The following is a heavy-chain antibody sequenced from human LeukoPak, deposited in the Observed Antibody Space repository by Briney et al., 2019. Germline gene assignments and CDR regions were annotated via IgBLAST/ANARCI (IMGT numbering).Heavy chain of an antibody. J-gene: IGHJ5*02. Sequence: GASVKVSCKASGGTFSNYGISWVRQAPGQGLEWMGGTIPIFGTPKYEEKFQGRVTITADEASNIVYMELTSLRLEDTALYFCAGGGTVAVTGSTESWGQGTLVTVSS. CDR2: TIPIFGTP. D-gene: IGHD6-19*01. CDR3: AGGGTVAVTGSTES. CDR1: GGTFSNYG. V-gene: IGHV1-69*13.